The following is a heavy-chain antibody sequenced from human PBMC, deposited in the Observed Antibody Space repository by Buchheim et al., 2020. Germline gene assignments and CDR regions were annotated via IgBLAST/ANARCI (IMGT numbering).Heavy chain of an antibody. CDR3: ARVYSSGWYYFDY. CDR2: IYTSGST. J-gene: IGHJ4*02. Sequence: QVQLQESGPGLVKPSQTLSLTCTVSGGSISSGSYYWSWIRQPAGKGLEWIGRIYTSGSTNYNPSLKRRVTISVDTSKNQFSLKLSSVTAADTAVYYCARVYSSGWYYFDYWGQGTL. V-gene: IGHV4-61*02. CDR1: GGSISSGSYY. D-gene: IGHD6-19*01.